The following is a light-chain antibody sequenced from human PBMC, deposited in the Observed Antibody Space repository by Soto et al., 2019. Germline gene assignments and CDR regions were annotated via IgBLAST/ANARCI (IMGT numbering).Light chain of an antibody. CDR3: QQYGNSPPHT. V-gene: IGKV3-20*01. CDR1: QSISNNY. J-gene: IGKJ2*01. CDR2: GAS. Sequence: EIVLTQSPGTLSLSPGERATLSCRASQSISNNYLAWYQQKPGQAPMLLIYGASFRAAGIPDRFSASGSGTDFTLTISRLEPEDFVVYYCQQYGNSPPHTFGQGTKLEIK.